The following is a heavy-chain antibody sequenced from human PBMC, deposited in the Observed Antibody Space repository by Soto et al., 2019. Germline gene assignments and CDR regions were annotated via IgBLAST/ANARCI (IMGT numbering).Heavy chain of an antibody. Sequence: QVQLVQSGAEVKKPRSSVKVSCKASGGAFSDYAFSWVRQAPGQGLEWLGGIMPIFRAPDYAQKFQCRVTVTADEFPRIAYMEMNSLRSEDTAVYYCASWLKGPDIGNYYYGMDVWGQGTTV. V-gene: IGHV1-69*12. CDR3: ASWLKGPDIGNYYYGMDV. CDR1: GGAFSDYA. D-gene: IGHD3-10*01. J-gene: IGHJ6*01. CDR2: IMPIFRAP.